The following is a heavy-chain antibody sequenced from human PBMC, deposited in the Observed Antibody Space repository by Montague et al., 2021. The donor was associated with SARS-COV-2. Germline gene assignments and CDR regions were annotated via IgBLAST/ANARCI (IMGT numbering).Heavy chain of an antibody. J-gene: IGHJ4*02. D-gene: IGHD2-21*01. V-gene: IGHV4-59*13. CDR2: VYYGGPT. CDR3: ARTIELQPFDF. Sequence: SETLSLTCTVSGVSISGYYWSWIRRPPGRGLEWIGYVYYGGPTKYNPSLKSRVSISVDTSKNYFSLRLRSVTTADTAVYYCARTIELQPFDFWGQGTLVTVSS. CDR1: GVSISGYY.